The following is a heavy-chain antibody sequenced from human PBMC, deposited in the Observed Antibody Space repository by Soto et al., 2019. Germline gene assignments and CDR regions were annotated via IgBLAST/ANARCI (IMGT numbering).Heavy chain of an antibody. CDR3: AIAWRGDEFDMDV. D-gene: IGHD3-16*01. CDR1: GFTFSSYA. CDR2: IGSRGDDI. Sequence: GGSLRLSCAASGFTFSSYAMNWVRQTPGKGLEWVSCIGSRGDDIYYIDSVKGRFTISRDNSKSTLYLHMTSLSAEDTAIYYCAIAWRGDEFDMDVLGQGTAVTVSS. V-gene: IGHV3-23*01. J-gene: IGHJ6*02.